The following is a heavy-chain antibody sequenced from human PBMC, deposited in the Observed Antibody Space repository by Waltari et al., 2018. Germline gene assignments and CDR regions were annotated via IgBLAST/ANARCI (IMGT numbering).Heavy chain of an antibody. CDR2: INPSGGST. V-gene: IGHV1-46*01. CDR1: GYTFTSYY. J-gene: IGHJ3*02. D-gene: IGHD6-19*01. Sequence: QVQLVQSGAEVKKPGASVKVSCKASGYTFTSYYMHWVRQAPGQGLEWMGIINPSGGSTSDEQKFKGRVTMTRDTSTSTVYMELSSLRSEDTAVYYGEASRAVSGTGDDAFDIWGQGTMVTVSS. CDR3: EASRAVSGTGDDAFDI.